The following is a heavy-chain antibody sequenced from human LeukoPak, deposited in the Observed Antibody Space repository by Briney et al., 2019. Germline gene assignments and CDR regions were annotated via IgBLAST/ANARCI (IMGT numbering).Heavy chain of an antibody. CDR1: GYTFTSYY. CDR3: ARGTLRIAARPKLDAFDI. D-gene: IGHD6-6*01. CDR2: INPSGGST. Sequence: ASVKVSCKASGYTFTSYYMHRVRQAPGQGLEWMGIINPSGGSTSYAQKFQGRVTMTRDMSTSTVYMELSSLRSEDTAVYYCARGTLRIAARPKLDAFDIWGQGTMVTVSS. V-gene: IGHV1-46*01. J-gene: IGHJ3*02.